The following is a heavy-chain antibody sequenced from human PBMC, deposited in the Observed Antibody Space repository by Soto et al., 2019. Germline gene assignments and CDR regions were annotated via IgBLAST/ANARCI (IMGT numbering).Heavy chain of an antibody. CDR3: ARKIRFLEWLAFAY. D-gene: IGHD3-3*01. CDR1: EGYSVGFG. Sequence: PSVTHSVTRTVAEGYSVGFGGSWIRQPTGKGLEWIGYIYYSGSTNYNPSLKSRVTISVDTSKNQFSLKLGSVTAADRAVYYCARKIRFLEWLAFAYWGQGTLVTVSS. J-gene: IGHJ4*02. V-gene: IGHV4-59*01. CDR2: IYYSGST.